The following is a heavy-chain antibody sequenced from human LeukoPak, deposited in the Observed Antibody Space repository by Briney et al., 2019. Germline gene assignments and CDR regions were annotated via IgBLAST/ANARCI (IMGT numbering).Heavy chain of an antibody. J-gene: IGHJ5*02. CDR3: ARGKITMVRGVRGYNWFDP. Sequence: SETLSLTCTVSGGSISSYYWSWIRQPPGKGLEWIGYIYYSGSANYNPSLKSRVTISVDTSKNQFSLKLSSVTAADTAVYYCARGKITMVRGVRGYNWFDPWGQGTLVTVSS. V-gene: IGHV4-59*01. CDR2: IYYSGSA. CDR1: GGSISSYY. D-gene: IGHD3-10*01.